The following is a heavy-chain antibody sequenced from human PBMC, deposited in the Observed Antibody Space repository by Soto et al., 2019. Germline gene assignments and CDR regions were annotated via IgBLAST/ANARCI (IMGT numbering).Heavy chain of an antibody. V-gene: IGHV3-30*18. CDR1: GFTFSSYG. CDR3: AKVVCGGDCYTHAFDI. D-gene: IGHD2-21*02. Sequence: GWSLRLSCAAAGFTFSSYGMHWVRQAPGKGLEWVAVISYDGSNKYYADSVKGRFTISRDNSKNTLYLQMNSLRAEDTAVYYCAKVVCGGDCYTHAFDIWGQGTMVTVS. J-gene: IGHJ3*02. CDR2: ISYDGSNK.